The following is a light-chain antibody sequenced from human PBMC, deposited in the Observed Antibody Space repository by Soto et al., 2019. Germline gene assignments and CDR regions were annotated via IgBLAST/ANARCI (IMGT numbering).Light chain of an antibody. V-gene: IGKV1-39*01. CDR2: ASS. J-gene: IGKJ1*01. CDR1: QTISRY. CDR3: QQTYSKPRT. Sequence: DIPLTQSASSLSASLRDRVTITCRPSQTISRYLNRYQQIPGKAPKPLIYASSNLHTGVPSRFSGSASGTDFTLTISSLQPEDSATYYCQQTYSKPRTFGQGTKVDI.